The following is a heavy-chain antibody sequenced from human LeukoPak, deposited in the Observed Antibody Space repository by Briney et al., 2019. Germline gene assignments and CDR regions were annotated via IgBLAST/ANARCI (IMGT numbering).Heavy chain of an antibody. J-gene: IGHJ6*02. CDR3: ARVGWEPWGMDV. V-gene: IGHV4-34*01. D-gene: IGHD1-26*01. CDR1: GGSFSGYY. Sequence: SETLSLTCAVYGGSFSGYYWSWIRQPPGKGLEWIGEINHSGSTNYNPSLKSRVTISVDTSKNQFSLKLSSVTAADTAVYYCARVGWEPWGMDVWGQGTTVTVSS. CDR2: INHSGST.